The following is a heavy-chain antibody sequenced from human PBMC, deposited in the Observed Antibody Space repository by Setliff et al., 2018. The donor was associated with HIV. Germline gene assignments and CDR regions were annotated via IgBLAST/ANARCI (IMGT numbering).Heavy chain of an antibody. D-gene: IGHD6-19*01. Sequence: PSETLSLTCAVSGGSISSGGYSWTWIRQPPGKGLEWIAYIFHSGSTSYNSSLKSRVTISGDTSKNQFSLKVSSVTAADTAVYYCARPVSKYFYGMDVWGLGTTVTVSS. CDR3: ARPVSKYFYGMDV. V-gene: IGHV4-30-2*02. CDR2: IFHSGST. CDR1: GGSISSGGYS. J-gene: IGHJ6*02.